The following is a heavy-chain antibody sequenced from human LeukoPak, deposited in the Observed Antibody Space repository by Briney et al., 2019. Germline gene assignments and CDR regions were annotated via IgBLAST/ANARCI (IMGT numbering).Heavy chain of an antibody. V-gene: IGHV4-34*01. D-gene: IGHD3-22*01. CDR3: AGMIGDDAFDI. CDR1: GGSFSGYY. J-gene: IGHJ3*02. CDR2: INHSGST. Sequence: SETLSLTCAVYGGSFSGYYWSWIRQPPGKGLEWIGEINHSGSTNYNPSLKSRVTISVDTSKNQFSLKLSSVTATDTAVYYCAGMIGDDAFDIWGQGTMVTVSS.